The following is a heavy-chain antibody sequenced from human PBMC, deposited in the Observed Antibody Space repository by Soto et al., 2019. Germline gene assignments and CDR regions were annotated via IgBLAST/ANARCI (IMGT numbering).Heavy chain of an antibody. J-gene: IGHJ3*02. D-gene: IGHD6-19*01. V-gene: IGHV4-31*02. CDR1: GGSISSGGYY. CDR2: IYYSGST. Sequence: LCGGSISSGGYYWSWIRQPPGKGLEWIGYIYYSGSTYYNPSLKSRVTISVDTSKNQFSLKLSSVTAADTAVYYCARSGYSSGWRYAFDIWGQGTMVTVSS. CDR3: ARSGYSSGWRYAFDI.